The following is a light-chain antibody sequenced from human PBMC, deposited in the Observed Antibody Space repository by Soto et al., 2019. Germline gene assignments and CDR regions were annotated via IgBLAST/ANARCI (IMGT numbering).Light chain of an antibody. CDR1: QSVTSNY. V-gene: IGKV3-20*01. J-gene: IGKJ4*01. CDR3: QQYGNSPLT. CDR2: GAS. Sequence: EIVLTQSPGSLSLSPGERATLSCRXSQSVTSNYLAWYQQKPGQAPRLLISGASSRATGIPDRFSGSGSGTDFTLTISRLEPEDFAVYYCQQYGNSPLTFGGGTKVDIK.